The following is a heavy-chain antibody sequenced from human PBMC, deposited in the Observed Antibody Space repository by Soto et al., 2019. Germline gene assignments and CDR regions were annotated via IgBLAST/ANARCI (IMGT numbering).Heavy chain of an antibody. Sequence: PSETLSLTCAVYGGSFSGYYWSWIRQPPGKGLEWIGEINHSGSTNYNPSLKSRVTMSLDTSKNQFSLMLNSVTAADTAVYYCRRDFDYWGQGTLVTVSS. J-gene: IGHJ4*02. CDR3: RRDFDY. D-gene: IGHD6-6*01. V-gene: IGHV4-34*03. CDR1: GGSFSGYY. CDR2: INHSGST.